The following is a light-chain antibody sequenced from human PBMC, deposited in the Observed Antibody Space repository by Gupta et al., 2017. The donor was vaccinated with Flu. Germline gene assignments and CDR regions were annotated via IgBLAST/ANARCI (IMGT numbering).Light chain of an antibody. CDR3: QLDDNYTPWT. J-gene: IGKJ1*01. Sequence: DIQMTQSPSTLSDSIGDRVTITHRASQNINSWLAWYQQKPEKAPKLLIYKASTIQSGVTSRLSDSGAGTELTLAISSPQPDDLATYYGQLDDNYTPWTFGQGTKVEIK. CDR2: KAS. V-gene: IGKV1-5*03. CDR1: QNINSW.